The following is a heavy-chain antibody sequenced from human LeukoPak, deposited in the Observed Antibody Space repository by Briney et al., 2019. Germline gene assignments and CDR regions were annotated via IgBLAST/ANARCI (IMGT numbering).Heavy chain of an antibody. D-gene: IGHD4-17*01. CDR2: INTNTGNP. CDR1: GYAFTSYY. CDR3: ARETQPTVTTRYFDY. J-gene: IGHJ4*02. Sequence: ASVKVSCKASGYAFTSYYMHWVRQAPGQGLEWMGWINTNTGNPTYAQGFTGRFVFSLDTSVSTAYLQISRLMAEDTAVYYCARETQPTVTTRYFDYWGQGTLVTVSS. V-gene: IGHV7-4-1*02.